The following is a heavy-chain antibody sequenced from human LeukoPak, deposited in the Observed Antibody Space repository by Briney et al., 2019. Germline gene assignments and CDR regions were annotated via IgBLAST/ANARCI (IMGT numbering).Heavy chain of an antibody. CDR2: IYTSGST. V-gene: IGHV4-4*09. CDR1: GGSISSYY. CDR3: ARQVTKNGFDY. J-gene: IGHJ4*02. Sequence: SETLSLTCTVSGGSISSYYWSWIRQPPGKGLEWIGYIYTSGSTNYNPSLKSRVTISVDTSKNQFSLKPSSVTAADTAVYYCARQVTKNGFDYWGQGTLVTVSS.